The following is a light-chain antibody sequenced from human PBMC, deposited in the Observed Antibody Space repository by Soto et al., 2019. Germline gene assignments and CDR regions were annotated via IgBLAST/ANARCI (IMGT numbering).Light chain of an antibody. CDR1: QARGTDY. CDR2: GAS. Sequence: DIVLTQSPGTLSLSPGEGATLSCRSSQARGTDYLAWYQQKPGQAPTLLIFGASRRASGVPDRFTGSGSGKDFTLTVSRLEPEDFGVYYCQQFVNSPYMYTFGQGTKLEI. J-gene: IGKJ2*01. V-gene: IGKV3-20*01. CDR3: QQFVNSPYMYT.